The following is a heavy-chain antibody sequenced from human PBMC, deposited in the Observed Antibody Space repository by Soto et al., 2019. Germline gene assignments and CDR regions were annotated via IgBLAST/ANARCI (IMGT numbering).Heavy chain of an antibody. D-gene: IGHD5-18*01. CDR2: IIPIFGTA. J-gene: IGHJ6*02. V-gene: IGHV1-69*13. CDR1: GGTFSTYA. CDR3: ARAAYSYGTAYLSYYYGMDV. Sequence: SVKVSCKASGGTFSTYAISWVRQAPGQGLEWVGGIIPIFGTANYAQKFQGRVTITADESTSTACMELSSLRSEDTAVYYCARAAYSYGTAYLSYYYGMDVWGQGTTVTVSS.